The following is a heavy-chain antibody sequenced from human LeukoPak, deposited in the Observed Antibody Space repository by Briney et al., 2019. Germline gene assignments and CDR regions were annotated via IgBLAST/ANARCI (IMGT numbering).Heavy chain of an antibody. CDR2: ISSSSSYI. CDR3: ARDVRWWGAVGAAAGDAFDI. V-gene: IGHV3-21*01. CDR1: GFTFSSYS. J-gene: IGHJ3*02. Sequence: PGGSLRLSCAASGFTFSSYSMNWVRQAPGKGLEWVSSISSSSSYIYYADSVKGRFTISRDNAKNSLYLQMNSLRAEDTAVYYCARDVRWWGAVGAAAGDAFDIWGQGTMVTVSS. D-gene: IGHD6-13*01.